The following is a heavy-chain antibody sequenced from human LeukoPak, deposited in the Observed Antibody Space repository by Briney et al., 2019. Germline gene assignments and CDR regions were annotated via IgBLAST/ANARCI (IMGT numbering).Heavy chain of an antibody. CDR1: GFTFSSYW. Sequence: PGGSLRLSCAASGFTFSSYWMNWVRQAPGKGLEWVSYISSNGSTIYYADSLKGRFTISRDNAKNSLYLQMNSLRAEDTAVYYCARDRSSTDLGVPFDYWGQGTLVTVSS. V-gene: IGHV3-48*04. CDR3: ARDRSSTDLGVPFDY. J-gene: IGHJ4*02. D-gene: IGHD1-26*01. CDR2: ISSNGSTI.